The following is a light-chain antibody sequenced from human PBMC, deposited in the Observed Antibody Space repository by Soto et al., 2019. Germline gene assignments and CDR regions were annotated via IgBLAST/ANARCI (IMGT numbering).Light chain of an antibody. CDR1: QSISSW. CDR3: QQYNSYPT. V-gene: IGKV1-5*03. CDR2: KAS. J-gene: IGKJ1*01. Sequence: DIQMTQSPSTLSASVGDRVTITCRASQSISSWLAWYQQKPGKAPKLLIYKASSLESGVPSRFSGSGSGTEFTLTISSLQPDDFASYYCQQYNSYPTFGQGTKVELK.